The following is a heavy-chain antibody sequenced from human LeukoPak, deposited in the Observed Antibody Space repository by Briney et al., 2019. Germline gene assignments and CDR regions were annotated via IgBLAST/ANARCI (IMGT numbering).Heavy chain of an antibody. CDR1: GGSISSGGYY. CDR3: ARGYCSSTSCLRYFDL. CDR2: IYHSGST. D-gene: IGHD2-2*01. V-gene: IGHV4-30-2*01. J-gene: IGHJ2*01. Sequence: SETLSLTCTVSGGSISSGGYYWSWIRQPPGKGLEWIGYIYHSGSTYYNPSLKSRVTISVDRSKNQFSLKLSSVTAADTAVYYCARGYCSSTSCLRYFDLWGRGTLVTVSS.